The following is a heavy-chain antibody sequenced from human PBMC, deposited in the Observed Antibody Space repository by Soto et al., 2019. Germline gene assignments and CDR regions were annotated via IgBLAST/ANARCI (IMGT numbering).Heavy chain of an antibody. D-gene: IGHD3-10*01. J-gene: IGHJ5*02. CDR3: ARAKITMVRGVIISSWFDP. V-gene: IGHV1-69*02. Sequence: SVKVSCKASGGTFSSYTISWVRQAPGQGLEWMGRIIPILGIANYAQKFQGRVTITADKSTSTAYMELSSLRSEDTAVYYCARAKITMVRGVIISSWFDPWGQGTLVTVPQ. CDR1: GGTFSSYT. CDR2: IIPILGIA.